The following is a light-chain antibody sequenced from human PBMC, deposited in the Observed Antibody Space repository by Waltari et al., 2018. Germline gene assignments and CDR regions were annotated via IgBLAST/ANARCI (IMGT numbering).Light chain of an antibody. V-gene: IGKV1-5*03. CDR2: KAS. J-gene: IGKJ1*01. CDR3: QQYTSSSRT. Sequence: DIQMTQSPSTLSASVGDRVTITCRASQGISSWLAWYQQKPGKAPKLLIYKASSLESGVPLRFSGSGSGTEFTLTISSLQPDDFATYYCQQYTSSSRTFGQGTKVEIK. CDR1: QGISSW.